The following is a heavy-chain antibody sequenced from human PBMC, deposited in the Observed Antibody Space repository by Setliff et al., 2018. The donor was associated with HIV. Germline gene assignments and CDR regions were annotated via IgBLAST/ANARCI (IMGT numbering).Heavy chain of an antibody. CDR3: AKGPVTDSEVYFDY. V-gene: IGHV3-7*03. CDR1: GLIFSSYW. J-gene: IGHJ4*02. Sequence: GGSLRLSCAASGLIFSSYWMSWVRQAPGKGLEWVANIKQDGSEKYYVDSVKGRFTISRDNAKNSLYLQMNSLRAEDTAVYYCAKGPVTDSEVYFDYWGQGTLVTVSS. D-gene: IGHD4-4*01. CDR2: IKQDGSEK.